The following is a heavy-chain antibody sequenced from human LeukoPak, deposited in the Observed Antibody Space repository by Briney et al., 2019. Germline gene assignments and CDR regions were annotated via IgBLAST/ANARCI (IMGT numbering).Heavy chain of an antibody. V-gene: IGHV3-66*01. J-gene: IGHJ6*04. CDR1: EFSVGSNY. CDR2: IYSGGST. CDR3: AELGITMIGGV. Sequence: GGSLRLSCAASEFSVGSNYMTWVRQAPGKGLEWVSLIYSGGSTYYADSVKGRFTISRDNAKNSMYLQMNSLRAEDTAVYYCAELGITMIGGVWGKGTTVTISS. D-gene: IGHD3-10*02.